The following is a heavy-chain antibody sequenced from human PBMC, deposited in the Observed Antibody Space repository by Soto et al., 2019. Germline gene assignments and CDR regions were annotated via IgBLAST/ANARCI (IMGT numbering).Heavy chain of an antibody. CDR1: GGSFSGYY. Sequence: SETLSLTCSVYGGSFSGYYWSWIRKPPGKGLEWIGEINHSGSTNYNPSLKSRVTISVDTSKNQFSLKLSSVTAADTAVYYCASITIFGVVTTIDPWGQGTLVTVSS. CDR2: INHSGST. J-gene: IGHJ5*02. V-gene: IGHV4-34*01. D-gene: IGHD3-3*01. CDR3: ASITIFGVVTTIDP.